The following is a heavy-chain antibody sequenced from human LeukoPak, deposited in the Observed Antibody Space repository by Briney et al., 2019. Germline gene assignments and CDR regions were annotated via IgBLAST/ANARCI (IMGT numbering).Heavy chain of an antibody. J-gene: IGHJ4*02. Sequence: GGSLRLSCAASGFTFSSYAMHWVRQAPGRGLEWVSLIGRRDNNSYYGDSGRGRFTIYTDNSTNSPYRQMHSLRNEDTAFSYCAKGTSSGWPNLDSWGRGTLASVPS. CDR2: IGRRDNNS. D-gene: IGHD6-19*01. CDR3: AKGTSSGWPNLDS. V-gene: IGHV3-43*01. CDR1: GFTFSSYA.